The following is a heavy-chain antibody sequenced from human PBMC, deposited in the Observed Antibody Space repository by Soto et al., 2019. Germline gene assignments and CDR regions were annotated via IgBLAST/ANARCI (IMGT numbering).Heavy chain of an antibody. CDR2: ISGSGSTM. CDR3: ARLGLFDY. D-gene: IGHD2-21*02. Sequence: GSLRLSCAASGFTFSDYYMSWIRQAPGQGLEWISYISGSGSTMYYADSVKGRFTISRDNAKGSVYLQMSGLRAEDTAVYYCARLGLFDYWGRGTLVTV. CDR1: GFTFSDYY. J-gene: IGHJ4*02. V-gene: IGHV3-11*01.